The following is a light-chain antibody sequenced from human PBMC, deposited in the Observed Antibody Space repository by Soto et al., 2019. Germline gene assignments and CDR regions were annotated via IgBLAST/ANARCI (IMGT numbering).Light chain of an antibody. V-gene: IGKV3-15*01. J-gene: IGKJ4*01. CDR3: QQYNNWPPT. CDR1: KSVSSN. Sequence: EIVMTQSPATLSVSPGERATLSCRASKSVSSNLARYQQKPDQAPRLLIYGASTRATGILARFSGSGSGTEFTLTISSLQSEDFAVYYCQQYNNWPPTFGGGTKVDIK. CDR2: GAS.